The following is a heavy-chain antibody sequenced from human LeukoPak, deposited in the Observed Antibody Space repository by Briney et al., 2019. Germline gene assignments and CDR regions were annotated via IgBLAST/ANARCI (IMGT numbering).Heavy chain of an antibody. CDR1: GGSISSYY. J-gene: IGHJ3*02. Sequence: SETLFLTCTVSGGSISSYYWSWIRQPPGKGLEWIGYIYYSGSTNYNPSLKSRVTISVDTSKNQFSLKLSSVTAADTAVYYCARHLSSRFMAFDIWGQGTMVTVSS. CDR3: ARHLSSRFMAFDI. CDR2: IYYSGST. V-gene: IGHV4-59*08. D-gene: IGHD2/OR15-2a*01.